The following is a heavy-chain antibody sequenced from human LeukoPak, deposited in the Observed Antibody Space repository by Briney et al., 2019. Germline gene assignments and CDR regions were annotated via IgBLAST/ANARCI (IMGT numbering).Heavy chain of an antibody. J-gene: IGHJ4*02. CDR3: ARLVGLVTYFDY. CDR2: IYYSGST. D-gene: IGHD2-21*02. V-gene: IGHV4-59*08. Sequence: PSETLSLTCTVSGGSISSYYWSWIRQPPGRGLEWIGYIYYSGSTNYNPSLKSRVTISVDTSKNQFSLKLSSVTAADTAVYYCARLVGLVTYFDYWGQGTLVTVSS. CDR1: GGSISSYY.